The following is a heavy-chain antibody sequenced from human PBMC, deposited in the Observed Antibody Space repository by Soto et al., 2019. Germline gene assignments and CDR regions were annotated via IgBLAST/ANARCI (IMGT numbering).Heavy chain of an antibody. CDR3: ARAVAGEYYYYYYGMDV. V-gene: IGHV3-30-3*01. CDR1: GFTFSSYA. D-gene: IGHD6-19*01. J-gene: IGHJ6*02. Sequence: QVQLVESGGGVVQPGRSLRLSCAASGFTFSSYAMHWVRQAPGKGLEWMAVISYDGSNKYYADSVKGRFTISRDNSKNTLYLQMNSLRAEDTAVYYCARAVAGEYYYYYYGMDVWGQGTTVTVSS. CDR2: ISYDGSNK.